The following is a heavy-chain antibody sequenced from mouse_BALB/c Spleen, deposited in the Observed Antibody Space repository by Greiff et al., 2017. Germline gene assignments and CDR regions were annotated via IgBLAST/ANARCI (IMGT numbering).Heavy chain of an antibody. D-gene: IGHD1-1*01. CDR2: ISYSGST. Sequence: EVQLVESGPGLVKPSQSLSLTCTVTGYSITSDYAWNWIRQFPGNKLEWMGYISYSGSTSYNPSLKSRISITRDTSKNPFFLQLNTVTTEDTATYYCARCYYGSSHYAMDYWGQGTSVTVSS. CDR1: GYSITSDYA. J-gene: IGHJ4*01. V-gene: IGHV3-2*02. CDR3: ARCYYGSSHYAMDY.